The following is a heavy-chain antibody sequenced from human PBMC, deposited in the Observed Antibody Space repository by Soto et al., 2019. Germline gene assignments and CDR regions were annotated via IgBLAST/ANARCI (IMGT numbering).Heavy chain of an antibody. CDR2: ISSKPNNYAT. J-gene: IGHJ4*02. Sequence: GGSLRLSCEVSGLTFSGSAIYWVRQASGKGLEWVGVISSKPNNYATAFAASVRGRFAIFRDESKNTAYLQMNSLTTEDAAIYYCTNLDYWGQGTLVTVSS. V-gene: IGHV3-73*01. CDR1: GLTFSGSA. CDR3: TNLDY.